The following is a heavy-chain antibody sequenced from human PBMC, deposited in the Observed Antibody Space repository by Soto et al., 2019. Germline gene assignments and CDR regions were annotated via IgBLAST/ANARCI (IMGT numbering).Heavy chain of an antibody. CDR2: ISSSSSSI. J-gene: IGHJ2*01. CDR3: GRGGGG. D-gene: IGHD3-10*01. V-gene: IGHV3-48*01. CDR1: GFTFTSFT. Sequence: EVQLVESGGGLVQPGGSLRLSCAASGFTFTSFTMNWVRQAPGKGLEWISSISSSSSSIYYADSVKGRFTISRDNAKNSLFLQMNGLGGGDTAVFYCGRGGGGGGRGTLVTVSS.